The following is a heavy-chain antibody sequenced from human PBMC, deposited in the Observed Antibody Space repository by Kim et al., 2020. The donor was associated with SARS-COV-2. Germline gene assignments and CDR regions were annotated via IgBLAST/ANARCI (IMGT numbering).Heavy chain of an antibody. Sequence: GGSLRLSCAASGFTFSSYAMHWVRQAPGKGLEWVAVISYDGSNKYYADSVKGRFTISRDNSKNTLYLQMNSLRAEDTAVYYCARVMAFGDYWGQGTLVTVSS. V-gene: IGHV3-30-3*01. J-gene: IGHJ4*02. CDR2: ISYDGSNK. CDR3: ARVMAFGDY. CDR1: GFTFSSYA. D-gene: IGHD2-8*01.